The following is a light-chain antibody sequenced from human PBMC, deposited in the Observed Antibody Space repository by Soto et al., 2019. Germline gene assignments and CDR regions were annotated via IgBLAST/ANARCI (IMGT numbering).Light chain of an antibody. V-gene: IGLV2-8*01. CDR2: GNN. CDR3: QSYDSSLTSWV. Sequence: QSALTQPPSASGSPGQSVTISCTGTSGDIGGYNAVSWFQQNPGNAPKLLIYGNNNRPSGVPDRFSGSKSGTSASLAITGLQAEDEADYYCQSYDSSLTSWVFGGGTKLTVL. J-gene: IGLJ3*02. CDR1: SGDIGGYNA.